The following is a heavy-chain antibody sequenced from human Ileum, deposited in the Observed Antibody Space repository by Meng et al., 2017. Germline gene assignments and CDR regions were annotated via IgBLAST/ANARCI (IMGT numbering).Heavy chain of an antibody. D-gene: IGHD1-26*01. CDR1: GFTFSSYW. J-gene: IGHJ4*02. V-gene: IGHV3-74*01. CDR2: INGDGSSS. Sequence: EVQLVESGGGLVQPGGSLRLACAASGFTFSSYWMHWVRQAPGKGLVWVSRINGDGSSSSHADSVKGRFTISRDNAKNTLYLQMNSLRAEDTAVYYCARGSDYSGSYVDYWGQGALVTVSS. CDR3: ARGSDYSGSYVDY.